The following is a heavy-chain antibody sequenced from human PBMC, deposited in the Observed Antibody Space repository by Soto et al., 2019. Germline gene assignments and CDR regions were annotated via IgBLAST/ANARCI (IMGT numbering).Heavy chain of an antibody. J-gene: IGHJ4*02. CDR2: ISGSGGST. V-gene: IGHV3-23*01. Sequence: GGSLRLSCAASGFTFSSYAMSWVRQAPGKGLEWVSAISGSGGSTYYADSVKGRFTISRDNSKNTLYLQMNSLRAEDTAVYYCAKDRWGWYGDYVPLHPFDYWGQGTLVTVSS. D-gene: IGHD4-17*01. CDR1: GFTFSSYA. CDR3: AKDRWGWYGDYVPLHPFDY.